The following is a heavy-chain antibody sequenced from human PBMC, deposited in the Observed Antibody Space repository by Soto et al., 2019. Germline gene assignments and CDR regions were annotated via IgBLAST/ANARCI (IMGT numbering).Heavy chain of an antibody. Sequence: QVQLVQSGAEVKKPGASVKVSCKAFGYTFTSSYRHWVRQAPGQGLEWMGIINPSGGSTSYAQKFQGRVTMTRDTSTSTVYMELSSLRSEDTAVYYCARDGAAAGPDYWGQGTLVTVSS. V-gene: IGHV1-46*01. CDR3: ARDGAAAGPDY. D-gene: IGHD6-13*01. CDR1: GYTFTSSY. J-gene: IGHJ4*02. CDR2: INPSGGST.